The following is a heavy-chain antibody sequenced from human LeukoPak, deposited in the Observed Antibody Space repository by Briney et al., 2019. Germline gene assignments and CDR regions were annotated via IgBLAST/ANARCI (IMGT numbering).Heavy chain of an antibody. CDR1: GYSFTRNW. V-gene: IGHV5-51*01. CDR2: IYPADSDT. Sequence: GESLKISCKGSGYSFTRNWIGWVRQMPGKGLEWMGIIYPADSDTRYGPSFQGQVTISADKSITTAYLQWSSLKASDTAMYYCARPRRDGYNSDAFDIRGQGTMVTVSS. CDR3: ARPRRDGYNSDAFDI. D-gene: IGHD5-12*01. J-gene: IGHJ3*02.